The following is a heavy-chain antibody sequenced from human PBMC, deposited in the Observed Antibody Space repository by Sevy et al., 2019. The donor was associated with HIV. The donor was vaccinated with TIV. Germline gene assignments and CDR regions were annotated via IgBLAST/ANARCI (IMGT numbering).Heavy chain of an antibody. Sequence: GGSLRLSCAASGFTFSSYAMSWVRQAPGKGLEWVAAISGSGGRTYYADSVKGRFTISRDNSKNTLYLQMNSLRAEDTAVYCCAKDLLFWLTGHPPDYWGQGTLVTVSS. CDR2: ISGSGGRT. D-gene: IGHD3-9*01. CDR1: GFTFSSYA. J-gene: IGHJ4*02. V-gene: IGHV3-23*01. CDR3: AKDLLFWLTGHPPDY.